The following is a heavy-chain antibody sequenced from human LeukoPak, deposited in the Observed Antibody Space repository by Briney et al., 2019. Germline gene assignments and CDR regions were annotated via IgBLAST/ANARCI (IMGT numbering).Heavy chain of an antibody. CDR3: ARDGSPEASINYFDT. V-gene: IGHV3-48*04. CDR1: GFTFSSYS. D-gene: IGHD5-24*01. CDR2: ISNSGSVS. Sequence: QTGGSLRLSCAASGFTFSSYSMNWVRQAPGKGLEWILYISNSGSVSYYADSVKGRFTISRDNAKNSLYLEMNSLSADDTALYYCARDGSPEASINYFDTWGQGTPVTVSS. J-gene: IGHJ5*02.